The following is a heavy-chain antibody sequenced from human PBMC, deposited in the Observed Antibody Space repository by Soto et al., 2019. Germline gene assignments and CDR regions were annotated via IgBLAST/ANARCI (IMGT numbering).Heavy chain of an antibody. J-gene: IGHJ4*02. D-gene: IGHD1-20*01. CDR2: IIPNFGAA. CDR3: ARELTGTTPFDY. Sequence: SVKVSCKASVGTFSGDAISWVRQAPGQGLEWMGGIIPNFGAATYAQKLQGRVTISTDTSTSTAYMELRSLRSDDTAVYYCARELTGTTPFDYWGQGTLVTVPS. CDR1: VGTFSGDA. V-gene: IGHV1-69*05.